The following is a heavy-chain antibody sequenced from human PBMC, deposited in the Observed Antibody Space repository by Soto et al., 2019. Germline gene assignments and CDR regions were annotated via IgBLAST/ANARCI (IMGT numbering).Heavy chain of an antibody. CDR2: IVPMYDTP. J-gene: IGHJ3*02. CDR1: GGSFSSSA. V-gene: IGHV1-69*01. Sequence: QVQLVQSGAEVKKTGSSVKVSCKASGGSFSSSAISWVRQAPGRGLEWVGGIVPMYDTPNYAQNFQDRVNITAVESTSTAYMELRRLTSEDTAVYFCATEWGNRPVAGSEAFDIWGHWTVGTVSS. CDR3: ATEWGNRPVAGSEAFDI. D-gene: IGHD6-19*01.